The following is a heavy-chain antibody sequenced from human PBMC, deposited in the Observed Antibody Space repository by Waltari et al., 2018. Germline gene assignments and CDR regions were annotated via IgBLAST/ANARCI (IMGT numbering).Heavy chain of an antibody. V-gene: IGHV1-2*02. D-gene: IGHD3-22*01. CDR1: GYTFTDYY. CDR3: ATYSDSSGYYPVRY. CDR2: ISPDSGGT. J-gene: IGHJ4*02. Sequence: QVQLVQSGAEVKKPGASVKVSCKASGYTFTDYYMHWVRQAPGQGLEWKRWISPDSGGTNDAQKFQGRVAMTRNTSISTAYMELSRLTSDDTAVYYCATYSDSSGYYPVRYWGQGTLVTVSS.